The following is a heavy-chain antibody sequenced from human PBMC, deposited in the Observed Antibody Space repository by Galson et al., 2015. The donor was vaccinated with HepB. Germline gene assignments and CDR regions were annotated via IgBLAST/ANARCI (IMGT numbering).Heavy chain of an antibody. V-gene: IGHV3-64*01. D-gene: IGHD6-19*01. CDR3: ARDLGAMAGRISQAWGSYFDY. CDR2: ISSNGGST. J-gene: IGHJ4*02. CDR1: GFTFSSYA. Sequence: SLRLSCAASGFTFSSYAMHLVRQAPGKGLEYVSAISSNGGSTYYANSVKGRFTISRDNSKNTLYLQMGSLRAEDTAVYYCARDLGAMAGRISQAWGSYFDYWGQGTLVTVSS.